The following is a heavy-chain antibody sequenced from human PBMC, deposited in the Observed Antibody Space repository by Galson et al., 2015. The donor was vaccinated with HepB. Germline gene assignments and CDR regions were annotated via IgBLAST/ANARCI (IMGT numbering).Heavy chain of an antibody. CDR3: ARVPDITIFGVVNGRSAFDI. Sequence: SVKVSCKASGGTFSSYAISWVRQAPGQGLEWMGGIIPIFGTANYAQKFQGRVTITADESTSTAYMELSSLRSEDTAVYYCARVPDITIFGVVNGRSAFDIWGQGTMVTVSS. CDR2: IIPIFGTA. CDR1: GGTFSSYA. J-gene: IGHJ3*02. D-gene: IGHD3-3*01. V-gene: IGHV1-69*13.